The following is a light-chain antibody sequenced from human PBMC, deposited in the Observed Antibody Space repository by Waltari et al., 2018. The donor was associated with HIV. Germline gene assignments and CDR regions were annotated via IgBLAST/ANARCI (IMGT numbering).Light chain of an antibody. CDR2: DVI. CDR1: SSDVGGYNY. Sequence: QSALTQPSSVSGSPGQPIAISCTGTSSDVGGYNYVSWYQQHPGKVPNLMIFDVINRPSGVSHRFSGSKSGNTASLTISGLQAEDEADDYCSSDTGISTYVFGTGTKVTVL. J-gene: IGLJ1*01. CDR3: SSDTGISTYV. V-gene: IGLV2-14*03.